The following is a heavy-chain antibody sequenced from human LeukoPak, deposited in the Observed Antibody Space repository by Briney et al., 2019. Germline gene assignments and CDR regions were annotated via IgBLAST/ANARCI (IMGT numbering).Heavy chain of an antibody. J-gene: IGHJ6*03. Sequence: KPSETLSLTCTVSGGSISSYYWSWIRQPAGKGLEWIGRIYTSGSTNYNPSLKSRVTMLVDTSKNQFSLKLSSVTAADTAVYYCARGKPLMVRGVYYYYYYMDVWGKGTTVTVSS. CDR3: ARGKPLMVRGVYYYYYYMDV. CDR1: GGSISSYY. CDR2: IYTSGST. D-gene: IGHD3-10*01. V-gene: IGHV4-4*07.